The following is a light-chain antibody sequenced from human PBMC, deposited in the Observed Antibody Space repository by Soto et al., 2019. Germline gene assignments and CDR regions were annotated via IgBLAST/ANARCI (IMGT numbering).Light chain of an antibody. V-gene: IGLV4-69*01. Sequence: QSVLTQSPSASASLGASGKLTCTLSSGHSSYAIAWHQQQPEKGPRYLMKLNSDGSHSKGDGIPDRFSGSSSGAERYLTISSLQSEDEADYYCQTWVTGIQIFGGGTKLTVL. CDR3: QTWVTGIQI. J-gene: IGLJ2*01. CDR2: LNSDGSH. CDR1: SGHSSYA.